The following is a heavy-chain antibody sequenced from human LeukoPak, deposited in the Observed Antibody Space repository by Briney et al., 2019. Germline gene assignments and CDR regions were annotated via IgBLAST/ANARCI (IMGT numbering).Heavy chain of an antibody. CDR2: IYYSGST. CDR1: GGSISSYY. Sequence: SETLSLTCTVSGGSISSYYWSWIRQPPGKGLEWIGYIYYSGSTNYNPSLKSRVTISVDTSKNQFSLKLSSVTAADTAVYYCARDPYGDYDLEVPYFDYWGQGTLVTVSS. V-gene: IGHV4-59*12. CDR3: ARDPYGDYDLEVPYFDY. D-gene: IGHD4-17*01. J-gene: IGHJ4*02.